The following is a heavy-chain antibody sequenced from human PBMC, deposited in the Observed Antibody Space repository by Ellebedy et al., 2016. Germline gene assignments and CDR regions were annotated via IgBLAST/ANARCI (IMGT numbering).Heavy chain of an antibody. D-gene: IGHD6-13*01. Sequence: GGSLRLFXAASGFTFSSYAMHWVRQAPGKGLEWVAVISYDGSNKYYADSVKGRFTISRDNSKNTLYLQMNSLRAEDTAVYYCARVLSSSWFISDDAFDIWGQGTMVTVSS. J-gene: IGHJ3*02. CDR2: ISYDGSNK. V-gene: IGHV3-30*04. CDR3: ARVLSSSWFISDDAFDI. CDR1: GFTFSSYA.